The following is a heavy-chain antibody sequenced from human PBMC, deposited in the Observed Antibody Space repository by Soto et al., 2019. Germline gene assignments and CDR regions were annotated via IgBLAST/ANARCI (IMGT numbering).Heavy chain of an antibody. J-gene: IGHJ5*02. D-gene: IGHD3-10*01. CDR1: GYTFTSYY. V-gene: IGHV1-46*03. Sequence: ASVKVSCKASGYTFTSYYMHWVRQAPGQGLEWMGIINPSGGSTSYAQKFQGRVTMTRDTSTSTVYMELSSLRSEDTAVYYCARATNTMVRGVILNWFDPWGQGTLVTVS. CDR2: INPSGGST. CDR3: ARATNTMVRGVILNWFDP.